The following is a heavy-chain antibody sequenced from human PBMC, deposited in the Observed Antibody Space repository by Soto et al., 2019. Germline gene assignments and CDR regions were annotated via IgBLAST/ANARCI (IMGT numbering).Heavy chain of an antibody. CDR2: ISYDGSNK. V-gene: IGHV3-30-3*01. D-gene: IGHD2-15*01. J-gene: IGHJ4*02. CDR3: ARDYKPWMKGYCSGGSCQLDY. CDR1: GFTFSSYA. Sequence: GSLRLYCAASGFTFSSYAMHWVRQAPGKGLEWVAVISYDGSNKYYADSVKGRFTISRDNSKNTLYLQMNSLRAEDTAVYYCARDYKPWMKGYCSGGSCQLDYWGQGTLVTVSS.